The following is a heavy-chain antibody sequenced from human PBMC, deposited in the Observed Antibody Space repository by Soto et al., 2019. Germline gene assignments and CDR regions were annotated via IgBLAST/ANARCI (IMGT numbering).Heavy chain of an antibody. J-gene: IGHJ4*02. CDR3: ARGWAALDY. V-gene: IGHV3-7*01. Sequence: GALRLSCAASGFTFSNYWMTWVRQAPGKGLEWVANMKEDGGEKYYLDSVKGRFTISRDNAKNSLYLQMNSLRAEDTAVYSCARGWAALDYWGQGSLVTVSS. D-gene: IGHD2-15*01. CDR2: MKEDGGEK. CDR1: GFTFSNYW.